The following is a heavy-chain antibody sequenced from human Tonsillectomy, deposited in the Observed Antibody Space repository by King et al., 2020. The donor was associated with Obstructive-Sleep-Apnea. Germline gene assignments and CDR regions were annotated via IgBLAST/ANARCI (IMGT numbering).Heavy chain of an antibody. CDR1: GFTFSSYA. J-gene: IGHJ4*02. D-gene: IGHD4-17*01. Sequence: VQLVESGGGVVQPGRSLRLSCAASGFTFSSYAMHWVRQAPGKGLEWVAVISYDGSNKYYADSVKGRFTISRDNSKNTLYLQMNSLRAEDTAVYYCARDLGGDDYGDYVFISAGDYWGQGTLVTVSS. CDR3: ARDLGGDDYGDYVFISAGDY. V-gene: IGHV3-30*04. CDR2: ISYDGSNK.